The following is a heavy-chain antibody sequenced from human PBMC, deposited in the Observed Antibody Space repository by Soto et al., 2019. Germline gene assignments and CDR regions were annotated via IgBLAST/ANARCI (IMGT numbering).Heavy chain of an antibody. Sequence: GESLKISCKGSGYSFTSYWIGWVRQMPGKGLEWMGIIYPGDSDTRYSPSFQGQVTISADKSISTAYLQWSSLKASDTAMYYCARQDYDILTGPDAFDIWGQGTMVTVS. J-gene: IGHJ3*02. CDR2: IYPGDSDT. D-gene: IGHD3-9*01. V-gene: IGHV5-51*01. CDR3: ARQDYDILTGPDAFDI. CDR1: GYSFTSYW.